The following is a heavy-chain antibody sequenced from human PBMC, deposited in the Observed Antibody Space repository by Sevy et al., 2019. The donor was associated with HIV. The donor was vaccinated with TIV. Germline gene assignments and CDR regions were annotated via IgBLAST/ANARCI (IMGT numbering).Heavy chain of an antibody. J-gene: IGHJ3*02. D-gene: IGHD5-12*01. CDR1: GDSVSSNGVP. CDR2: TFYRSKWYN. V-gene: IGHV6-1*01. Sequence: SQTLSLTCAISGDSVSSNGVPWNWFRQSPSRGLEWLGRTFYRSKWYNDYAVSVRSRITINPDTSKNQFSLQLSSVTPEDTAIYFSARGANRAFDIWGQGTMVTVSS. CDR3: ARGANRAFDI.